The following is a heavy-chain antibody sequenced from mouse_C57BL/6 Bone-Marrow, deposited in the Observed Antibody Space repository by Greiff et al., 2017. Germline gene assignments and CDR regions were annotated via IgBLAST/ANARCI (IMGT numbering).Heavy chain of an antibody. CDR1: GYTFTDYN. Sequence: VQLQQSGPELVKPGASVKIPCKASGYTFTDYNMDWVKQSHGKSLEWIGDINPNNGGTIYNQKFKGKATLTVDKSSSTAYMELRSLTSEDTAVYYCARWADYYGSSYWYFDVWGTGTTVTVSS. J-gene: IGHJ1*03. CDR2: INPNNGGT. V-gene: IGHV1-18*01. D-gene: IGHD1-1*01. CDR3: ARWADYYGSSYWYFDV.